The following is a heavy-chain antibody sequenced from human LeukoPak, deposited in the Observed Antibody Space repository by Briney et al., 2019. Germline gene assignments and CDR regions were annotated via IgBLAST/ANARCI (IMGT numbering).Heavy chain of an antibody. Sequence: PGGSLRLSCAASGFTFSSYAMNWVRQAPGKGPEWVSTISGSGGSKHYADSVEGRLTISRDNSKNTVYLQMNSLRAEDTAIYYCAKLTSASGAYGVDVWGQGTTVTVSS. D-gene: IGHD3-10*01. CDR3: AKLTSASGAYGVDV. V-gene: IGHV3-23*01. CDR1: GFTFSSYA. CDR2: ISGSGGSK. J-gene: IGHJ6*02.